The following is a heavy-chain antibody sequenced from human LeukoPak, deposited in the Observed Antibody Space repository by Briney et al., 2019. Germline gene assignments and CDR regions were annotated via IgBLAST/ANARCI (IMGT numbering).Heavy chain of an antibody. D-gene: IGHD3-22*01. J-gene: IGHJ3*02. CDR2: IYYSRST. CDR3: ARAELLYYYDSSGPSPDAFDI. V-gene: IGHV4-31*03. CDR1: GGSISSGGYY. Sequence: SETLSLTCTVSGGSISSGGYYWSWIRQHPGKGLEWIGYIYYSRSTYYNPSLKSRVTISVDTSKNQFSLKLSSVTAADTAVYYYARAELLYYYDSSGPSPDAFDIWGQGTMVTVSS.